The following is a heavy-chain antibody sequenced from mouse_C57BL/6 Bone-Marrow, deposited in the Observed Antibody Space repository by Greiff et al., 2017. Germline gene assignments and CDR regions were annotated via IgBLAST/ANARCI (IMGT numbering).Heavy chain of an antibody. CDR2: IWSGGIT. J-gene: IGHJ4*01. CDR3: ARKENPLGTMDY. Sequence: VQLQESGPGLVQPSQSLSITCTVSGFSLSTFGIHWVRQSPGKGLEWLGVIWSGGITDYNAAFISRLCISRDTSKSHVFFKMSSLHADDTAIYYCARKENPLGTMDYWGQGTSVTVSS. CDR1: GFSLSTFG. V-gene: IGHV2-2*01.